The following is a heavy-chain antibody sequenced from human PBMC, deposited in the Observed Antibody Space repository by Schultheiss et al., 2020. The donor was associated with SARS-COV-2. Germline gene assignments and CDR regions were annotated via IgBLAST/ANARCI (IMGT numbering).Heavy chain of an antibody. V-gene: IGHV3-7*01. D-gene: IGHD6-19*01. J-gene: IGHJ4*02. Sequence: LSLTCAASGFTFSTYWMTWVRQAPGKGLEWVANIKHDGSEKTYVNSVKGRFTISRDNAKNSLYLQMNSLRVEDTAVYYCARLGSGWYLSDYWGQGTLVTVSS. CDR2: IKHDGSEK. CDR3: ARLGSGWYLSDY. CDR1: GFTFSTYW.